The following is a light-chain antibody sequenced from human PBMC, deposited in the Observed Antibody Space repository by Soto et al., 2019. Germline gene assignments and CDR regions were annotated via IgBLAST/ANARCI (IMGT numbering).Light chain of an antibody. V-gene: IGLV2-23*01. J-gene: IGLJ2*01. Sequence: QAVLTQPASVSGSPGQSITISCTGTSSDVGSYNLVSWYQQHPGKAPKLMIYEGSKRPSGVSNRFSGSKSGNTASLTISGLQAEDEADYYCCSYAGSSTWVFGGGTQPTV. CDR1: SSDVGSYNL. CDR3: CSYAGSSTWV. CDR2: EGS.